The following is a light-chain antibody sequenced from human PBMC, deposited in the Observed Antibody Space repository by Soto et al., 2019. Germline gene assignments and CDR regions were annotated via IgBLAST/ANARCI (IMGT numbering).Light chain of an antibody. CDR2: AAS. Sequence: DIQMTQSPSSVSASVGDRVTITCRASQGISSWLAWYQQKPGKAPKLLIYAASSLQSGVPSRFSDSVSGTNFTPTTSSRNPEDLAADECQQANSSPHTCGGGAKVEI. CDR3: QQANSSPHT. CDR1: QGISSW. J-gene: IGKJ4*01. V-gene: IGKV1-12*01.